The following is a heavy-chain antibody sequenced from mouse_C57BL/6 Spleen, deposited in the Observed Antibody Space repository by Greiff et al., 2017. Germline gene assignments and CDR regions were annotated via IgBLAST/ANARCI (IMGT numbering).Heavy chain of an antibody. D-gene: IGHD1-1*01. CDR2: ISYDGSN. CDR1: GYSITSGYY. CDR3: AREGYYGSTPDWDFEG. V-gene: IGHV3-6*01. J-gene: IGHJ1*03. Sequence: EVHLVESGPGLVKPSQSLSLTCSVTGYSITSGYYWNWIRQFPGNKLEWMGYISYDGSNNYNPSLKNRISITRDTSKNQFFLKLNSVTTEDTATYYCAREGYYGSTPDWDFEGWGTGTTVTVSS.